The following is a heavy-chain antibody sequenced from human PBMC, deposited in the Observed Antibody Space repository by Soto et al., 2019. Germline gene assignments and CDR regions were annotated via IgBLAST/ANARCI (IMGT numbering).Heavy chain of an antibody. Sequence: PGGSLRLTCASSGFTFSNAWMNWVRQAPGKGLEWVGRIKSKTDGGTTDYAAPVKGRFTISRDDSKNTLYLQMDSLKTEVTAVYYCTTVLYGAVFPDYYYYYFGMDVWGQGTTVTVSS. CDR3: TTVLYGAVFPDYYYYYFGMDV. CDR2: IKSKTDGGTT. CDR1: GFTFSNAW. J-gene: IGHJ6*02. D-gene: IGHD2-21*01. V-gene: IGHV3-15*07.